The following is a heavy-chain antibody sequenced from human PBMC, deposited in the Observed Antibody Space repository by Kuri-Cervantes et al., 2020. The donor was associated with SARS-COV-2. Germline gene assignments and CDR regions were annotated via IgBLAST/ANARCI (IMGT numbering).Heavy chain of an antibody. V-gene: IGHV5-51*01. J-gene: IGHJ6*02. CDR3: ARRANNYGMDV. CDR2: IYPGDSDT. Sequence: KVSCKGSGYSFTSYWIGGVRQMLGKGLEWMGIIYPGDSDTRYSPSFQGQVTISADKTISTAYLQWSSLKAANTAMYYCARRANNYGMDVWGQGTTVTVSS. CDR1: GYSFTSYW. D-gene: IGHD4/OR15-4a*01.